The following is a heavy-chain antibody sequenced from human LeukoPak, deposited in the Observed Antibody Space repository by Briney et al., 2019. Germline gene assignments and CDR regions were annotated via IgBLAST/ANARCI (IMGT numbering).Heavy chain of an antibody. CDR2: IYYSGNT. J-gene: IGHJ3*02. D-gene: IGHD3-22*01. CDR1: AGSISSDSYY. CDR3: ARARNYYDSSGFYYEGDAFDI. Sequence: SETLSPTCTVSAGSISSDSYYWGWIRQPPGKGLEWIGTIYYSGNTYYNPSLKSRLTISVDTSKNQFSLKLSSVTAADTAVYYCARARNYYDSSGFYYEGDAFDIWGQGTMVTVSS. V-gene: IGHV4-39*07.